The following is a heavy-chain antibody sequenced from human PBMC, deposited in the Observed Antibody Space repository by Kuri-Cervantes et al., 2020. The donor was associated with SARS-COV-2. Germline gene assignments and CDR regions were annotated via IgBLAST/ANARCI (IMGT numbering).Heavy chain of an antibody. V-gene: IGHV3-74*01. D-gene: IGHD4-23*01. CDR1: GFTFSSYW. J-gene: IGHJ6*02. Sequence: GGSLRLSCAASGFTFSSYWMHWVRHAPGKGLVWVSRINSDGSSTSYADSVKGRFTISRDNAKNTLYLQMNSLRAEDTAVYYCARDPVTPGYYYYYGMDVWGQGTTVTVSS. CDR2: INSDGSST. CDR3: ARDPVTPGYYYYYGMDV.